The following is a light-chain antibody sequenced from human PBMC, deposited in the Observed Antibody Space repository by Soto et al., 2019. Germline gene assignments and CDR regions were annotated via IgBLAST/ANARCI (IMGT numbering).Light chain of an antibody. CDR2: DVG. V-gene: IGLV2-11*01. CDR3: CSYAGSYAWG. J-gene: IGLJ3*02. Sequence: QSALTQPRSVSGSPGQSVTISCTGTSSDVGAYNYVSWCQQRPGKAPRLMIYDVGVRPSGVPDRFSASKSGNTASLTISGLQAEDEADYYCCSYAGSYAWGFGGGTKLTVL. CDR1: SSDVGAYNY.